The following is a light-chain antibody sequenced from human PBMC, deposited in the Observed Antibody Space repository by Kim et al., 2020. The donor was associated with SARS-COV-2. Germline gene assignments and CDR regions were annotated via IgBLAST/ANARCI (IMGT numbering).Light chain of an antibody. CDR2: DAS. V-gene: IGKV3-20*01. CDR1: PSVTSDY. Sequence: LSPGESATLSCSASPSVTSDYVAWYQQKPGQAPRLLIYDASNRATGIPDRFSGSGSGTDFTLTISRLEPEDFAVYYCQQYGGSLYTFGQGTKLEI. J-gene: IGKJ2*01. CDR3: QQYGGSLYT.